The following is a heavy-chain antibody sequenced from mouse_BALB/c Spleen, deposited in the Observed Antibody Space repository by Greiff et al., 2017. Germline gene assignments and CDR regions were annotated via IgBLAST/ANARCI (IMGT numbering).Heavy chain of an antibody. V-gene: IGHV14-4*02. Sequence: DVQLQESGAELVRSGASVKLSCTASGFNIKDYYMHWVKQRPEQGLEWIGWIDPENGDTEYAPKFQGKATMTADTSSNTAYLQLSSLTSEDTAVYYCNPYYGNVAYWGQGTLVTVSA. CDR2: IDPENGDT. CDR1: GFNIKDYY. J-gene: IGHJ3*01. D-gene: IGHD2-10*01. CDR3: NPYYGNVAY.